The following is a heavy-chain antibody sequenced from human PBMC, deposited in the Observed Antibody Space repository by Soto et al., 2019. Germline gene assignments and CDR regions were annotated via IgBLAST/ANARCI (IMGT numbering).Heavy chain of an antibody. CDR1: GVSISSGGYS. Sequence: PSETLSLTCAFSGVSISSGGYSLSWIRQPPGKGLECIGYIYHSASTYYNPSLKNRVTISLDTPKNHFSLKMDSVTAADTAVYYCTRLSGFYQALDPWGQGVLVTVSS. V-gene: IGHV4-30-2*01. J-gene: IGHJ5*02. CDR3: TRLSGFYQALDP. D-gene: IGHD3-22*01. CDR2: IYHSAST.